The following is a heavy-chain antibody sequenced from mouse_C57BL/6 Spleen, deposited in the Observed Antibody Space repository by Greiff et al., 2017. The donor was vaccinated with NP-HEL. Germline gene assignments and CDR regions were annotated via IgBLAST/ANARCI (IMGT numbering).Heavy chain of an antibody. CDR3: ARVGYSNYVAMDY. Sequence: EVQLQESGPGLVKPSQSLSLTCSVTGYSITSGYYWNWIRQFPGNKLEWMGYISYDGSNNYNPSLKNRISITRDTSKNQFFLKLNSVTTEDTATYYCARVGYSNYVAMDYWGQGTSVTVSS. CDR2: ISYDGSN. D-gene: IGHD2-5*01. CDR1: GYSITSGYY. V-gene: IGHV3-6*01. J-gene: IGHJ4*01.